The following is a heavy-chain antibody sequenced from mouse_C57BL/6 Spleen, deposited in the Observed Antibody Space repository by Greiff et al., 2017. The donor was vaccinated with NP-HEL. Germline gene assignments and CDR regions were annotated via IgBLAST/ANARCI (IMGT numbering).Heavy chain of an antibody. CDR2: IYPGSGST. Sequence: VQLQQSGAELVKPGASVKMSCKASGYTFTSYWITWVKQRPGQGLEWIGDIYPGSGSTNYNEKFKSKATLTVDTSSSTAYMQLSSLTSEDSAVYYCAREGLTTVVATYAMDYWGQGTSVTVSS. D-gene: IGHD1-1*01. CDR3: AREGLTTVVATYAMDY. CDR1: GYTFTSYW. J-gene: IGHJ4*01. V-gene: IGHV1-55*01.